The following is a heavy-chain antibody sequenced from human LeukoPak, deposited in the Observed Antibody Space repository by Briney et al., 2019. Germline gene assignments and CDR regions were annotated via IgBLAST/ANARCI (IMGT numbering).Heavy chain of an antibody. V-gene: IGHV4-59*08. Sequence: SETLSLTCTISGGSIRVYYWSWIRQPPGKGLEWIGYVYYSGSTKYNPPLKSRVTISSDTSQKQLSLKVTSVTGADTAVYYCARRRAVPGHYYFDYWGQGILVTVSS. CDR1: GGSIRVYY. CDR2: VYYSGST. J-gene: IGHJ4*02. CDR3: ARRRAVPGHYYFDY. D-gene: IGHD3-10*01.